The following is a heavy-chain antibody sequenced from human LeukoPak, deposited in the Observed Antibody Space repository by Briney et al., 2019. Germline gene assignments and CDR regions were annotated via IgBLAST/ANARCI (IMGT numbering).Heavy chain of an antibody. CDR1: GGSFSGYY. Sequence: PSETLSLTCAVYGGSFSGYYWSWIRQPPGKGLEWIGEINHSGSTNYNPSLKSRVTMSVDTSKNQFSLKLSSVTAADTAVYYCAREDYYYGMDVWGQGTTVTVSS. J-gene: IGHJ6*02. CDR3: AREDYYYGMDV. V-gene: IGHV4-34*01. CDR2: INHSGST.